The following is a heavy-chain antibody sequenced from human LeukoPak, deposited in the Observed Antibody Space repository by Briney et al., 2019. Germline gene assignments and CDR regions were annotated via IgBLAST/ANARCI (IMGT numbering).Heavy chain of an antibody. J-gene: IGHJ4*02. D-gene: IGHD7-27*01. CDR3: ARDCQELGIYYFDY. CDR2: IYHSGST. V-gene: IGHV4-38-2*02. Sequence: PSQTLSLTCTVSGGSISSGYYWGWIRQPPGKGLEWIGSIYHSGSTYYNPSLKSRVTISVDTPKNQFSLKLSSVTAADTAVYYCARDCQELGIYYFDYWGQGTLVTVSS. CDR1: GGSISSGYY.